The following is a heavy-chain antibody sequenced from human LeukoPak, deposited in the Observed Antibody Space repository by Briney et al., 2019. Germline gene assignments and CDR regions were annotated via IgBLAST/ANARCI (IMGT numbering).Heavy chain of an antibody. CDR2: IWYDGSQR. D-gene: IGHD2-2*01. CDR3: ASDAVRYPLD. V-gene: IGHV3-33*01. J-gene: IGHJ1*01. CDR1: GFTLSNFG. Sequence: TGGPLRLSCAASGFTLSNFGFHWVRQAPGKGLEWVAAIWYDGSQRCYAGSVKGRFTISRDNSKKTVYLQMNSLRAEDTAVYYCASDAVRYPLDWGQGTLVTVSS.